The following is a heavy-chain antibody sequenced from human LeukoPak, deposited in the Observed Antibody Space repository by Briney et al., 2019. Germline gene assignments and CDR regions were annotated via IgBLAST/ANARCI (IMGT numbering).Heavy chain of an antibody. CDR1: GFTFSSYW. CDR3: AGRDCGTSCYRGLLQF. J-gene: IGHJ4*02. CDR2: INTDGSST. Sequence: PGGSLRLSCAASGFTFSSYWMHWVRQAPGKGLVWVSRINTDGSSTSYADSVKGRFTISRDNSKNTLYLHMNSLRAEDTAVYYCAGRDCGTSCYRGLLQFWGQGTLVTVSS. D-gene: IGHD2-2*02. V-gene: IGHV3-74*01.